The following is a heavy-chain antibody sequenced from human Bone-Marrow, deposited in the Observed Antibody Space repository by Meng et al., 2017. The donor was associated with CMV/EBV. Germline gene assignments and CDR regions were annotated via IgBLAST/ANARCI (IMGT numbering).Heavy chain of an antibody. CDR3: AHRPSYFDSSGPNYFDY. D-gene: IGHD3-22*01. J-gene: IGHJ4*02. Sequence: SGPTLVKPTQTLTLTCSFSGFTPSADEVGVGWIRQPPGKALEWLALIYWNDDKKYNPSLKTRLTISKDASKNHVVLIMTNMDPADTATYYCAHRPSYFDSSGPNYFDYWGQGILVTVSS. CDR1: GFTPSADEVG. CDR2: IYWNDDK. V-gene: IGHV2-5*01.